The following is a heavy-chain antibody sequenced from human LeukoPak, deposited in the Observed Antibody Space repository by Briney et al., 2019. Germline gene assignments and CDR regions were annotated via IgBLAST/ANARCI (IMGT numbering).Heavy chain of an antibody. V-gene: IGHV3-74*01. Sequence: GGSLRLSCAASGFTFRNYWMHWVRQAPGKGLVWVSRINSDGSSRNYADSVKGRFTISRDNAKDTLYLQMNSLRAEDTAVYYCASASSHRIAAGGDYWGQGTLVTVSS. CDR1: GFTFRNYW. D-gene: IGHD6-13*01. CDR3: ASASSHRIAAGGDY. CDR2: INSDGSSR. J-gene: IGHJ4*02.